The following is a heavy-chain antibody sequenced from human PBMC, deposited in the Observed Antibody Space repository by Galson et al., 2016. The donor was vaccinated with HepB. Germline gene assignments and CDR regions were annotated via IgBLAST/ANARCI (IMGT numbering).Heavy chain of an antibody. V-gene: IGHV1-2*06. CDR3: ARGLPTVTHTYYFDY. J-gene: IGHJ4*02. CDR2: INPNSGGT. CDR1: GYTFTGQY. D-gene: IGHD4-17*01. Sequence: SVKVSCKASGYTFTGQYMRWVRQAPGQRLEWLGRINPNSGGTDYAQKFQDRVTMTRDASIPTAYMELSSLRYEDTAVYYCARGLPTVTHTYYFDYWGQGTLVTVSS.